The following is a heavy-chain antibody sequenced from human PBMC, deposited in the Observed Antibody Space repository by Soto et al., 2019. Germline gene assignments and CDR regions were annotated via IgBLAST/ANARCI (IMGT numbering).Heavy chain of an antibody. J-gene: IGHJ4*02. CDR3: ARQRLSARGLDY. CDR1: AYTFTTYW. Sequence: PGESLKISCKGSAYTFTTYWIGWVRQLPGKGLEWMGIIYPGDSDTRYSPSFQGQVTISADKSISTAYLQWSSLKASDTAMYYCARQRLSARGLDYWGQGTLVTVSS. D-gene: IGHD6-6*01. CDR2: IYPGDSDT. V-gene: IGHV5-51*01.